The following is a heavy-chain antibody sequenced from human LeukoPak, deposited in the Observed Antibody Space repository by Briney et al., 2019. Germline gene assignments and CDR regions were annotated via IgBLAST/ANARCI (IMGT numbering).Heavy chain of an antibody. V-gene: IGHV6-1*01. CDR2: TYYRSTWYS. CDR3: ARRLTQYDCFDP. D-gene: IGHD2-2*01. CDR1: GDSVSSNSVT. J-gene: IGHJ5*02. Sequence: SQTLSLTCAISGDSVSSNSVTWNWIRQSPSRGLEWLGRTYYRSTWYSDYAVSVRGRITVNPDTSKNQFSLHLNSVAPEDTAVYYCARRLTQYDCFDPWGQGILVTVSS.